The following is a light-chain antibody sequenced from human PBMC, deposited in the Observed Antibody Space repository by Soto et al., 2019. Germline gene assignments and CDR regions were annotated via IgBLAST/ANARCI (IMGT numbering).Light chain of an antibody. V-gene: IGLV2-14*01. J-gene: IGLJ1*01. Sequence: QSVLTRPASVSGSPGQSITISCTGTSTDVGGYKYVSWYQQHPGKAPKFMIYDVTSRPSGISNRFSGSKSGNTAFLIISGLQAEDEADYYCLSYTSSDTYVFGTGTKVTVL. CDR1: STDVGGYKY. CDR2: DVT. CDR3: LSYTSSDTYV.